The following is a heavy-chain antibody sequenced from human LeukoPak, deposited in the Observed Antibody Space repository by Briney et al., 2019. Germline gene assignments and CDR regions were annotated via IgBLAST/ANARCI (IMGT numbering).Heavy chain of an antibody. Sequence: PGGSLRLSCAASGFTFSSYSMNWVRQAPGKGLEWVSSISSSSSYIYYADSVKGRFTISRDNAKNSLYLQMNSLRAEDTAVYYCARTGYCSGGTCSLGRNYYYMDVWGKGTTVTISS. CDR3: ARTGYCSGGTCSLGRNYYYMDV. V-gene: IGHV3-21*01. CDR2: ISSSSSYI. D-gene: IGHD2-15*01. J-gene: IGHJ6*03. CDR1: GFTFSSYS.